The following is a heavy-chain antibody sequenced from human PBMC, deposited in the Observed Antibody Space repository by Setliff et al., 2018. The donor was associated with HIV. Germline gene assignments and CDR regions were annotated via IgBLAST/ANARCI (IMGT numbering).Heavy chain of an antibody. D-gene: IGHD3-10*01. CDR1: GYSFTNYW. V-gene: IGHV5-10-1*01. Sequence: GESLKISCKGSGYSFTNYWISWVRQMPGKGLEWMGRIDPTDSYINYSPSFQGHVTISADKSISSAYLQWSRLKASDTAMYYCARHEAGGGMDVWGQGTTVTVSS. CDR2: IDPTDSYI. J-gene: IGHJ6*02. CDR3: ARHEAGGGMDV.